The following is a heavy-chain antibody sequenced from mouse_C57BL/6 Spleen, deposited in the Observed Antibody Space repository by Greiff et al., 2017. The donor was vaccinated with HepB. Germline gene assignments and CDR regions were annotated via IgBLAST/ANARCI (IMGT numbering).Heavy chain of an antibody. CDR2: IHHNSGST. V-gene: IGHV1-64*01. J-gene: IGHJ4*01. D-gene: IGHD1-1*01. Sequence: QVQLQQSGAELVKPGASVKLSCKASGYTFTSYWMHWVKQRPGQGLEWIGMIHHNSGSTNYNEKFKSKAKLTVAKSSSTAYMQISSLTSEDSAVYYCAGITTVVGAMDYWGQGTSVTVSS. CDR1: GYTFTSYW. CDR3: AGITTVVGAMDY.